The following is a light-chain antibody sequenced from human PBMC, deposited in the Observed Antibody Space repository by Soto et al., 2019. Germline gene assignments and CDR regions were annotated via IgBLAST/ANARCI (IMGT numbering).Light chain of an antibody. CDR2: DVS. CDR1: SSDVGGYNY. CDR3: CSYAGSVV. Sequence: QSVLTQPRSVSGSPGESVNISCTGTSSDVGGYNYVSWYQQHPGKAPKVMIYDVSKRPPGVPDRLSGSRSGNTASLTISGLQAEDGDDYYCCSYAGSVVFGGGTKVTVL. J-gene: IGLJ2*01. V-gene: IGLV2-11*01.